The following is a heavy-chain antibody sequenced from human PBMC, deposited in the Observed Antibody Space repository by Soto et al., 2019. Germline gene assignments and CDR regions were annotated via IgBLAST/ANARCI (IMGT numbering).Heavy chain of an antibody. CDR3: AREVTVASYSFDF. D-gene: IGHD5-12*01. Sequence: SVKVSCKASGGTFNNYALGWVRQAPGQGLEWMGGIIPIFNSANYAQKFQGRVTITADDSTSTAYMELRSLRPDDTAVYYCAREVTVASYSFDFWGQGTLVTVSS. V-gene: IGHV1-69*13. CDR1: GGTFNNYA. CDR2: IIPIFNSA. J-gene: IGHJ4*02.